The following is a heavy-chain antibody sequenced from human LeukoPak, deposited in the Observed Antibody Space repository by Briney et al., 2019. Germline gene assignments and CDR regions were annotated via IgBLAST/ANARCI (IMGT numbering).Heavy chain of an antibody. CDR3: AREVGLKLDY. Sequence: SETLSLTCTVSGGSINSGGYYWSWIRQHPGKGLEWIGYIYYSGSTYYNPSLKSRVTISVDTSKNQFSLKLSSVTAADTAVYYCAREVGLKLDYWGQGTLVTVSS. CDR2: IYYSGST. D-gene: IGHD2-15*01. V-gene: IGHV4-31*03. CDR1: GGSINSGGYY. J-gene: IGHJ4*02.